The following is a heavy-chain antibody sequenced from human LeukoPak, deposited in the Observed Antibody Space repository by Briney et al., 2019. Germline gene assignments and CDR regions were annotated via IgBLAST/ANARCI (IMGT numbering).Heavy chain of an antibody. V-gene: IGHV1-2*02. CDR1: GYTFTCYY. D-gene: IGHD5-12*01. CDR3: ARVAGDSGWTRRGPRGFDY. Sequence: ASVKVSCKASGYTFTCYYMHWVRQAPGQGLEWMGWINPNSGGTNYAQKFQGRVTMTRDTSISTAYMELSRLRSDDTAVYYCARVAGDSGWTRRGPRGFDYWGQGTLVTVSS. CDR2: INPNSGGT. J-gene: IGHJ4*02.